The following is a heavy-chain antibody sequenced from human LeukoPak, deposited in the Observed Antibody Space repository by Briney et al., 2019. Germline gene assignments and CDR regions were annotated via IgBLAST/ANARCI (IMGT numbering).Heavy chain of an antibody. V-gene: IGHV3-7*03. J-gene: IGHJ6*02. CDR1: GFTFSSYW. D-gene: IGHD6-19*01. CDR3: AKDISEYRSGWSFYYYYAMDV. Sequence: PGGSLRLSCAASGFTFSSYWMSWVRQAPGKGLEWVANIKQDGSEKYYVDSVKGRFTISRDNAKNSLYLQMNSLRAEDTALYYCAKDISEYRSGWSFYYYYAMDVWGQGTPVTVSS. CDR2: IKQDGSEK.